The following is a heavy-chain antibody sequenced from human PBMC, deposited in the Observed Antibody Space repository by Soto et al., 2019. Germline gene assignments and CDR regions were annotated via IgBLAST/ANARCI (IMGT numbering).Heavy chain of an antibody. CDR1: GYTFTSYG. V-gene: IGHV1-18*01. Sequence: QVHLVQSGAEVKKPGASVKVSCKASGYTFTSYGITWVRLAPGQGLEWMGWISAHNGNTDYAQKLQGRVIVTRDTSTSTAYMELRGLISGDTAVYYCARGRYGDYWGQGALVTVSS. CDR3: ARGRYGDY. CDR2: ISAHNGNT. D-gene: IGHD1-1*01. J-gene: IGHJ4*02.